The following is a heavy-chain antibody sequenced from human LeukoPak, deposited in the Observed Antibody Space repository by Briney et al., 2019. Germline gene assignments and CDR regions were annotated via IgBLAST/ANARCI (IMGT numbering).Heavy chain of an antibody. CDR1: GGSISSGDYY. CDR2: IYYGGST. D-gene: IGHD5-18*01. CDR3: ARVPYTYGSLPYYFDS. Sequence: KASETLSLTCTVSGGSISSGDYYWSWIRQPPKKGLEWIGYIYYGGSTYYSPSLKSRVAISVDTSNNQFSLNLSSVTAADTAVYYCARVPYTYGSLPYYFDSWGQGTLVTVSS. J-gene: IGHJ4*02. V-gene: IGHV4-30-4*01.